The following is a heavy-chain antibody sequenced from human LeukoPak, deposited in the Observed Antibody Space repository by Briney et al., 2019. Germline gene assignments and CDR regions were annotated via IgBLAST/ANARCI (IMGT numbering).Heavy chain of an antibody. CDR3: AKGYSYGISYYFDY. CDR1: GFTFDDYA. J-gene: IGHJ4*02. Sequence: PGRSLRLSCAASGFTFDDYAMHWVRQAPGKGLEWVSGISWNSGSIGYADSVKGRFTISRDSAKNSLYLQMNSLRAEDMALHYCAKGYSYGISYYFDYWGQGTLVTVSS. CDR2: ISWNSGSI. V-gene: IGHV3-9*03. D-gene: IGHD5-18*01.